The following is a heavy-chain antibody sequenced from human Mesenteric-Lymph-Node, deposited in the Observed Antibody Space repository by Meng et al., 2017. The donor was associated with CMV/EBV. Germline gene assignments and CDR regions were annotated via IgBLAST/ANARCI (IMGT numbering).Heavy chain of an antibody. CDR1: GFTFSSYS. CDR3: ASHRPGVYYYYGMDL. J-gene: IGHJ6*02. Sequence: GESLKISCAASGFTFSSYSMNWVRQAPGKGLEWVSSISSSSSYIYYADSVKGRFTISRDNAKNSLYLQMNSLRAEDTADYYCASHRPGVYYYYGMDLWGQGTTVTVSS. D-gene: IGHD3-10*01. CDR2: ISSSSSYI. V-gene: IGHV3-21*01.